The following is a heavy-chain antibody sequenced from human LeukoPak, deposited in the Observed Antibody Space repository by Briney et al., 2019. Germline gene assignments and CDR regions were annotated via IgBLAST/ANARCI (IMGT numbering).Heavy chain of an antibody. CDR1: GYILTELL. Sequence: ASVKVSCKVSGYILTELLMHWVRQAPGKGLEWMGGFDPEDGETIYAQKFQGRVTMTRSTSTSTAYMELSSLRSEDTAVYYCARVQRVKFPLKYYFDYWGQGTLVTVSS. CDR2: FDPEDGET. D-gene: IGHD3-10*01. CDR3: ARVQRVKFPLKYYFDY. J-gene: IGHJ4*02. V-gene: IGHV1-24*01.